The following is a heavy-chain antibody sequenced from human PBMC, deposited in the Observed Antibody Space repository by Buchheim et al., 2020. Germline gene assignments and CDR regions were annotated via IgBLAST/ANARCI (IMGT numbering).Heavy chain of an antibody. Sequence: QVQLVESGGGVVQPGRSLRLSCAASGFTFSSYGMHWVRQAPGKGLEWVAVISYDGSNKYYADSVKGRFTISRDNSKKTLYLQMNSLRAEDTAVYYCARDDPDCSGTSFYTPFWYFDIWGRGTL. CDR2: ISYDGSNK. CDR1: GFTFSSYG. J-gene: IGHJ2*01. D-gene: IGHD2-2*02. V-gene: IGHV3-30*03. CDR3: ARDDPDCSGTSFYTPFWYFDI.